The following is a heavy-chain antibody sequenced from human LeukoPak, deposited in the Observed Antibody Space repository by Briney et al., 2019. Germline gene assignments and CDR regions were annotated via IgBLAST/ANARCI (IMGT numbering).Heavy chain of an antibody. CDR2: IYPGDSDT. CDR1: GYSFTSYW. V-gene: IGHV5-51*01. CDR3: ARQSPYCTSTSCSATWFDP. Sequence: GESLKISCQGSGYSFTSYWIAWVRQMPGKGLEWMGIIYPGDSDTRYSPSFKGQVTISADKSISTAYLQWSSLKASDTAMYYCARQSPYCTSTSCSATWFDPWGQGTLVTVSS. D-gene: IGHD2-2*01. J-gene: IGHJ5*02.